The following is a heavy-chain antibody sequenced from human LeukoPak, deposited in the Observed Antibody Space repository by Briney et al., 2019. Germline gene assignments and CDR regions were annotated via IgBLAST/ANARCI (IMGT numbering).Heavy chain of an antibody. V-gene: IGHV3-7*03. J-gene: IGHJ4*02. CDR3: ARVGTAEGTLEDY. D-gene: IGHD6-13*01. CDR2: IKNDGSEK. CDR1: GFTFSNYW. Sequence: VGSLRLSCAASGFTFSNYWMSWVRQPPGKGLEWVANIKNDGSEKYYVDSVKGRFTISRDNARTSLYLQMNSLRAEDTAVYYCARVGTAEGTLEDYWGQGTLVTVSS.